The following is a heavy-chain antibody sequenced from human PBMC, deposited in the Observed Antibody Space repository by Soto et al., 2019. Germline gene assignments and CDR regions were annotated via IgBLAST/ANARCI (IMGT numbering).Heavy chain of an antibody. CDR1: GFTFSSYT. V-gene: IGHV3-21*01. CDR3: ARSPVMITFGGVIAYFDY. J-gene: IGHJ4*02. Sequence: GGSLRLSCAASGFTFSSYTMNWVRQAPGKGLEWVSSISSSSSYIYYADSVKGRFAISRDNAKNSLYLQMNSLRAEDTAVYYCARSPVMITFGGVIAYFDYWGLGTLVTVSS. CDR2: ISSSSSYI. D-gene: IGHD3-16*02.